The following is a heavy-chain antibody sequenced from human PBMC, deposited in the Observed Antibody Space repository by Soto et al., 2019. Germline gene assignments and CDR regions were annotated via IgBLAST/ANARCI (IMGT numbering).Heavy chain of an antibody. Sequence: EVQVLESGGGLVQPGGSLRLSCAGSGFTFINYAMNWVRQAPGKGLEWVSPISGGGAAAFFPYSVRGRFTIYRDNSKNTVSRQMNSLGVDATAGYFCARKILGSTTRPNYWYFELWGRGTVVTV. D-gene: IGHD7-27*01. J-gene: IGHJ2*01. V-gene: IGHV3-23*01. CDR3: ARKILGSTTRPNYWYFEL. CDR2: ISGGGAAA. CDR1: GFTFINYA.